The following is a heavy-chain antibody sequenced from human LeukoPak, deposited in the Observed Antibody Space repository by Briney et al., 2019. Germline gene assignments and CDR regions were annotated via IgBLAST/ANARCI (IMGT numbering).Heavy chain of an antibody. J-gene: IGHJ6*03. D-gene: IGHD4-17*01. V-gene: IGHV3-30*02. Sequence: PGGSLRLSCAASGFTFSGYGMHWVRQAPGKGLEWVAFIRYDGSNKYYADSVKGRFTISRDNSKNTLYLQMNSLRAEDTAVYYCAKPLHTRDYGGSYYYMDVWGKGTTVSISS. CDR1: GFTFSGYG. CDR2: IRYDGSNK. CDR3: AKPLHTRDYGGSYYYMDV.